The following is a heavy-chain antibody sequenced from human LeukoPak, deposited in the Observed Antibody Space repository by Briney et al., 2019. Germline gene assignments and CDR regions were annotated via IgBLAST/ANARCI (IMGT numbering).Heavy chain of an antibody. CDR2: ISAYNGNT. V-gene: IGHV1-18*01. CDR3: ARFGLGKHIEVAGIPFDI. D-gene: IGHD6-19*01. CDR1: GYTFTSYG. J-gene: IGHJ3*02. Sequence: ASVKVSCKASGYTFTSYGISWVRQAPGQGLEWMGWISAYNGNTNYAQKLQGRVTMTTDTSTSTAYMELRSLRSDDTAVYYCARFGLGKHIEVAGIPFDIWGQGTMVTVXX.